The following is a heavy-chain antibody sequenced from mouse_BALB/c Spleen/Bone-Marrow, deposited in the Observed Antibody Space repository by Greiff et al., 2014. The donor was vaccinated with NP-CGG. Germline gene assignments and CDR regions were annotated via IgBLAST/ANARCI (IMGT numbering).Heavy chain of an antibody. CDR3: ARRDGSYFDY. CDR2: INPGSGGT. D-gene: IGHD3-3*01. V-gene: IGHV1-54*01. J-gene: IGHJ2*01. CDR1: GYAFTNYL. Sequence: QVTLKVSGAELVRPGTSVKVSCKASGYAFTNYLIEWVKQRPGQGLEWIGMINPGSGGTNYNEKFKGKATLTADKSSSTAYMQLSSLTSDDSAVYFCARRDGSYFDYWGQGTTLTVSS.